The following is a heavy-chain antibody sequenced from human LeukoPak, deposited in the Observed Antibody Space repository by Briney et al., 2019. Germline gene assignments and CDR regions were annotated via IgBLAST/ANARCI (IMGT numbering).Heavy chain of an antibody. V-gene: IGHV4-59*12. J-gene: IGHJ5*02. CDR2: VYYSGRT. D-gene: IGHD6-19*01. Sequence: SETLSLTCTVSGGSIGHFHWSWIRQPPGKGPEWIGSVYYSGRTNYNPSLKSRVTISVDTSKNQFSLKLSSVTAADTAVYYCARAGSSGYNWFDPWGQGTLVTVSS. CDR3: ARAGSSGYNWFDP. CDR1: GGSIGHFH.